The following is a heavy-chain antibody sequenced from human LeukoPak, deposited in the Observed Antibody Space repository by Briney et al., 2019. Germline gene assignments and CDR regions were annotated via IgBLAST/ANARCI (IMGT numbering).Heavy chain of an antibody. V-gene: IGHV1-2*02. J-gene: IGHJ5*01. CDR2: INPNSGGT. D-gene: IGHD1-26*01. CDR3: AGVVRVAWFDP. Sequence: SVKVSCKASEYTFTGYYMHWVRQAPGQGLEWMGWINPNSGGTNYAQRFQGRVNMTRDTSTSTASMELSRLRSAETAVYYCAGVVRVAWFDPWGQGTLVTASS. CDR1: EYTFTGYY.